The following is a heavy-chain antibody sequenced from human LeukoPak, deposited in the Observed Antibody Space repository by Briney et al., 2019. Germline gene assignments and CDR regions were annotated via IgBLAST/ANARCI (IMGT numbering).Heavy chain of an antibody. V-gene: IGHV4-59*01. Sequence: SETLSLTCTVSSGSLSSYYWSWIRQPPGKGLEWIGYIYYSGSTNYNPSLKSRVSMSVGTSKIQFSLKLSSVTAADTAVYYCARGNYYDPTTYYRAFDIWGQGAMVAVSS. CDR3: ARGNYYDPTTYYRAFDI. CDR1: SGSLSSYY. CDR2: IYYSGST. D-gene: IGHD3-22*01. J-gene: IGHJ3*02.